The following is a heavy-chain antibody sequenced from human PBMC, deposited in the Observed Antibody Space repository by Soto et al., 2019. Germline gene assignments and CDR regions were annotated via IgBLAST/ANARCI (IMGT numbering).Heavy chain of an antibody. V-gene: IGHV3-23*01. D-gene: IGHD2-15*01. CDR1: RFTFSNYA. CDR2: ISGSGSTT. CDR3: VKGRVVAAVTVVGYFDS. Sequence: GSLRLSCASSRFTFSNYAMTWVRHSPGKVLEWVSSISGSGSTTYYADSVKGRFTISRDNSKNTVYLQMNSLRAEDAAVYYCVKGRVVAAVTVVGYFDSWGQGTLVTVSS. J-gene: IGHJ4*02.